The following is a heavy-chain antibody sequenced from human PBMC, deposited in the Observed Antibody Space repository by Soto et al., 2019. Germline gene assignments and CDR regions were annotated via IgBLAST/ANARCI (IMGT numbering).Heavy chain of an antibody. Sequence: GGSLRLSCATSGFTFSSHDMHWVRQATGKGLEWVSAIGTAGDTYYPGSVKGRFTISRENAKNSLYLQMNSLRAGDTAVYYCARGARKGTVTLTFDYWGQGTLVTVSS. CDR1: GFTFSSHD. V-gene: IGHV3-13*01. D-gene: IGHD4-17*01. J-gene: IGHJ4*02. CDR2: IGTAGDT. CDR3: ARGARKGTVTLTFDY.